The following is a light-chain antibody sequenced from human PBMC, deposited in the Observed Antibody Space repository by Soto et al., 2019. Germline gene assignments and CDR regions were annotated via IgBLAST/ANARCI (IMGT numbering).Light chain of an antibody. J-gene: IGLJ1*01. CDR3: SSYTTVFTYV. CDR1: SNDVGLYDY. V-gene: IGLV2-14*01. Sequence: QSALTQPASVSGSPGQSITVSCTGTSNDVGLYDYVSWFQQYPGKSPKLIVYEVSHRPSGVSSRFSGSKSDNTASLTISGLQTEDEADYYCSSYTTVFTYVFGTGTKLTVL. CDR2: EVS.